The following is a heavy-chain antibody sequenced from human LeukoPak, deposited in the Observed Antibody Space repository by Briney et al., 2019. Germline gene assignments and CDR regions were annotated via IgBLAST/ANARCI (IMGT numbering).Heavy chain of an antibody. CDR3: ARDYGDYVSWFDP. CDR2: IHWNGGSN. V-gene: IGHV3-20*04. CDR1: GFTLDDYG. Sequence: GQSLRLSWAAAGFTLDDYGMSWVRQAPGKGLEWVSAIHWNGGSNGYAESVKGRFTISRDNAKNSLYLQMNSLTDEDTALYYCARDYGDYVSWFDPWGQGTLVTVSS. D-gene: IGHD4-17*01. J-gene: IGHJ5*02.